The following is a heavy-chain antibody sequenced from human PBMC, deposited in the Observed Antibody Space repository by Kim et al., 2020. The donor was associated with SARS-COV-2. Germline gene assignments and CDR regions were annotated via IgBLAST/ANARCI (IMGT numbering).Heavy chain of an antibody. CDR2: ISYDGRNK. Sequence: LRLSCAASGFTFSRYGMHWVRQAPGKGLEWVAVISYDGRNKNYADSVKGRFTISRDNSKNTLYLQMNSLRAEDTAVYYCAKDLVGYSSGWNYYYYGLDVGGPGTTVTVSS. D-gene: IGHD6-19*01. CDR1: GFTFSRYG. J-gene: IGHJ6*02. V-gene: IGHV3-30*18. CDR3: AKDLVGYSSGWNYYYYGLDV.